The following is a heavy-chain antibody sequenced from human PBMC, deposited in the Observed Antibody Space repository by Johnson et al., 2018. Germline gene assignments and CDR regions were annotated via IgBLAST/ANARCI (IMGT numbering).Heavy chain of an antibody. Sequence: QVQLQESGPGLVKPSETLSLTCTVSGASVSSNQYYWSWVRQPQGKGLQWIGYVSRSGTTNYNPSLLSRLRISVDTSKNQFSLRLRSVTAADTAVYFCAREKLLLSTGYRQGALDYWGQGALVIVSS. J-gene: IGHJ4*02. D-gene: IGHD3-9*01. CDR3: AREKLLLSTGYRQGALDY. CDR1: GASVSSNQYY. V-gene: IGHV4-61*01. CDR2: VSRSGTT.